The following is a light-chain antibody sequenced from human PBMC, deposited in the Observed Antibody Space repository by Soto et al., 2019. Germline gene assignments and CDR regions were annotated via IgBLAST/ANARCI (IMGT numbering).Light chain of an antibody. CDR3: QLWDSSVDHII. CDR2: YDG. J-gene: IGLJ2*01. CDR1: NIGRKS. Sequence: SYELTQPPSVSVAPGKTASITCEGNNIGRKSVHWYQQRPGQAPMVVIYYDGDRPSGIPERFSGSNSGTAATLTISRVEAGDEADYYCQLWDSSVDHIIFGGGTQLTVL. V-gene: IGLV3-21*04.